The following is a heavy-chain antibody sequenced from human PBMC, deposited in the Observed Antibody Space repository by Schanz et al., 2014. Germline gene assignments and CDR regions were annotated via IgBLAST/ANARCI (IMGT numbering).Heavy chain of an antibody. CDR3: ARIGGSVFDY. CDR1: EFTFSTDA. J-gene: IGHJ4*02. V-gene: IGHV3-23*04. D-gene: IGHD3-10*01. CDR2: ISASGGDT. Sequence: VQLVESGGGVVQPGRSLRLSCAASEFTFSTDAMSWVRQAPGKGLEWLSVISASGGDTYYADSVKGRFTISRDNSKNSLYLQMNSLRAEDTAVYYCARIGGSVFDYWAQGTLVTVSS.